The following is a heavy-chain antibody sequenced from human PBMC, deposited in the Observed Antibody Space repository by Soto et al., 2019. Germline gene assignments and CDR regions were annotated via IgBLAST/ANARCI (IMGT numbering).Heavy chain of an antibody. CDR2: IGGDGEST. D-gene: IGHD4-17*01. CDR1: GFTFSRYA. V-gene: IGHV3-23*01. J-gene: IGHJ5*02. Sequence: EEQLLESGGGLVKPGGSLRLSCAASGFTFSRYAMSWVRQIPGKGLECVSAIGGDGESTHHADSVKGRFTISRDNSKNTLYLQLNRLRVEDTAVYYCAKVGGFDPWGQGTLVTVSS. CDR3: AKVGGFDP.